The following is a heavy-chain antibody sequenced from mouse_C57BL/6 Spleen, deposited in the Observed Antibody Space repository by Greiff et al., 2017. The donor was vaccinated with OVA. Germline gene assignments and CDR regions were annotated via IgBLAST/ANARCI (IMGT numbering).Heavy chain of an antibody. CDR2: INPNNGGT. Sequence: EVHLVESGPELVKPGASVKMSCKASGYTFTDYNMHWVKQSHGKSLEWIGYINPNNGGTSYNQKFKGKATLTVNKSSSTAYMELRSLTSEDSAVYYCARSYDYDAMDYWGQGTSVTVSS. V-gene: IGHV1-22*01. D-gene: IGHD6-5*01. CDR3: ARSYDYDAMDY. CDR1: GYTFTDYN. J-gene: IGHJ4*01.